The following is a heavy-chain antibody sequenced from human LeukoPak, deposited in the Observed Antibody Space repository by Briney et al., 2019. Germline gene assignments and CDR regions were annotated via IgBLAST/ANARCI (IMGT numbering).Heavy chain of an antibody. CDR1: GGTFNSYA. D-gene: IGHD3-22*01. J-gene: IGHJ5*02. CDR3: ARGDYYDSSSPSDP. Sequence: GASVKVSCKASGGTFNSYAISWVRQAPGQGLEWMGGIIPIFGTTNYARKFRGRVTLTADKSTRTAYMELSSLRSEDTAVYYCARGDYYDSSSPSDPWGQGTLVTVPS. V-gene: IGHV1-69*06. CDR2: IIPIFGTT.